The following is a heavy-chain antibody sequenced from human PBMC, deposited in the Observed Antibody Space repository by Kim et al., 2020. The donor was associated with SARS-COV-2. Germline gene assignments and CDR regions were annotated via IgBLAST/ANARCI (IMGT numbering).Heavy chain of an antibody. Sequence: SETLSLTCTVSGGSISSYYWSWIRQPPGKGLEWIGYIYYSGSTNYNPSLKSRVTISVDTSKNQFSLKLSSVTAADTAVYYCASSRNYDRVDYWGQGTLVTVSS. J-gene: IGHJ4*02. CDR1: GGSISSYY. CDR2: IYYSGST. V-gene: IGHV4-59*13. D-gene: IGHD3-22*01. CDR3: ASSRNYDRVDY.